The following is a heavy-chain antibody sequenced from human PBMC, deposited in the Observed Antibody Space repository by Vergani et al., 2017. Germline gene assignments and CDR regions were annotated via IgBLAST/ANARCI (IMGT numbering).Heavy chain of an antibody. Sequence: QVQLVQSGAEVKKPGASVKVSCKASGYTFTGYYMHWVRQAPGQGLEWMGWINPNSGGTNYAQKFQGRVTMTRDTSISTAYMELSRLRSDDTAVYYCARSDYYDSSGYLLPHAFDIWGQGTMVTVSS. V-gene: IGHV1-2*02. CDR2: INPNSGGT. CDR1: GYTFTGYY. J-gene: IGHJ3*02. CDR3: ARSDYYDSSGYLLPHAFDI. D-gene: IGHD3-22*01.